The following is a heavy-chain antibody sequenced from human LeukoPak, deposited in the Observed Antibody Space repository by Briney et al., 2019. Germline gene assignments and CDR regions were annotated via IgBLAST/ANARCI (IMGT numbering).Heavy chain of an antibody. CDR1: GFTFSSYG. Sequence: PGGSLRLSCAASGFTFSSYGMHWVRQAPGKGLEWEAVISYDGSNKYYADSVKGRFTISRDNSKNTLYLQMNSLRAEDTAVYYCAKDYRYSSSWLWGPFDYWGQGTLVTVSS. V-gene: IGHV3-30*18. CDR2: ISYDGSNK. CDR3: AKDYRYSSSWLWGPFDY. J-gene: IGHJ4*02. D-gene: IGHD6-13*01.